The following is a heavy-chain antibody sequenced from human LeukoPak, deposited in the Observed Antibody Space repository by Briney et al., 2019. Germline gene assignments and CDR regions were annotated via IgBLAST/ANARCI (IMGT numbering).Heavy chain of an antibody. Sequence: SETLSLTCTVSGGSINTYYWSWFRQPPGKGLEWIAYIYCSGSTNYNPSLKSRVTISVDTSKNQFSLKLSSVTAADTAVYYCARDASSSWYYFDYWGQGTLVTVSS. V-gene: IGHV4-59*12. D-gene: IGHD6-13*01. CDR1: GGSINTYY. CDR3: ARDASSSWYYFDY. CDR2: IYCSGST. J-gene: IGHJ4*02.